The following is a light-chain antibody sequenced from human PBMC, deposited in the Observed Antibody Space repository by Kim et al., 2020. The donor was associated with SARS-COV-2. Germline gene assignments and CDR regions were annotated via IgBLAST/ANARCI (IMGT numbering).Light chain of an antibody. CDR2: YDS. J-gene: IGLJ2*01. Sequence: SYELTQPPSVSVAPGKTASITCGGNSIGSQSVHWYQQKPGQAPVLVIYYDSDRPSGIPERFSGSNSGNTATLAISGVEAGDEADYYCQVWDTSSDQYVVFGGGTQLTVL. V-gene: IGLV3-21*01. CDR1: SIGSQS. CDR3: QVWDTSSDQYVV.